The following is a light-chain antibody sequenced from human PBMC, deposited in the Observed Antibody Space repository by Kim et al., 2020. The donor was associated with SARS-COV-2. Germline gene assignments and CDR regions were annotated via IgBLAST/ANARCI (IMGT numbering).Light chain of an antibody. Sequence: PGERATLSCRASQNIDTYLAWYQQRPGQAPRLLVYDASNRATGVPDRFSGSGSGTDFTLTISSLEPEDFSIYYCQQRNSWPPAVTFGGGTKVDIK. J-gene: IGKJ4*01. CDR2: DAS. V-gene: IGKV3-11*01. CDR1: QNIDTY. CDR3: QQRNSWPPAVT.